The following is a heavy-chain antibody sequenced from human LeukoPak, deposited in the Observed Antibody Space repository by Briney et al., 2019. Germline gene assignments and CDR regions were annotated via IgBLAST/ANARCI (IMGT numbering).Heavy chain of an antibody. CDR2: ISGSDAGT. CDR3: AKAPLGRCTGAICYSFDY. D-gene: IGHD2-15*01. J-gene: IGHJ4*02. Sequence: GGSLRLSCAASGFTFKSYAMSWVRQAPGKGLEWVSAISGSDAGTYYADSVKGRFTISRDNSKNTLYLQMNSLRAEDAAVYYCAKAPLGRCTGAICYSFDYWGQGTLVTVSS. CDR1: GFTFKSYA. V-gene: IGHV3-23*01.